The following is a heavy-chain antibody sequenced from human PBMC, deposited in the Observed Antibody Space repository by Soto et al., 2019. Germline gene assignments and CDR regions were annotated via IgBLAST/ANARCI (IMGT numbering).Heavy chain of an antibody. CDR1: GFSLSTSGVG. Sequence: SGPTLVKPTQTLTLTCTFSGFSLSTSGVGVGWIRQPPGKALEWLALIYWDDDKRYSPSLKSRLTITKDTSKNQVFLTMTNMNPVDTATYYFDHTLYSSGWYEFGWFDPWGQGTLSPSPQ. D-gene: IGHD6-13*01. CDR3: DHTLYSSGWYEFGWFDP. CDR2: IYWDDDK. J-gene: IGHJ5*02. V-gene: IGHV2-5*02.